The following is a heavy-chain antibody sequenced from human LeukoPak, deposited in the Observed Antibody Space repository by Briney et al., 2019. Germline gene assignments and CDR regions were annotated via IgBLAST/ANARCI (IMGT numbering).Heavy chain of an antibody. Sequence: PGGSLRLSCAASGFTVSSNYMSWVRQAPGKGLEWVSVIYSGGSTYYADSVKGRFTISRDNSKNTLYLQMNNLRVEDTAVYYCAKATSPVHSRNWFDSWGQGTLVTVSS. D-gene: IGHD6-13*01. CDR2: IYSGGST. V-gene: IGHV3-53*01. CDR3: AKATSPVHSRNWFDS. J-gene: IGHJ5*01. CDR1: GFTVSSNY.